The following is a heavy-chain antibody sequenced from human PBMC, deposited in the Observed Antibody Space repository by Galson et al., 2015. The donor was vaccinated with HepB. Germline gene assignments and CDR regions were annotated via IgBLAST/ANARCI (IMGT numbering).Heavy chain of an antibody. CDR3: AKDGVVVLPTEYYFDY. CDR2: ISYDGSNK. Sequence: SLRLSCAASGFTFSDYVVHWVRQAPGKGLEWVALISYDGSNKYYADSVKGRFTISRDNSKNTLYLQMNSLRAEDTAVYYCAKDGVVVLPTEYYFDYWGQGTLVTVSS. J-gene: IGHJ4*02. D-gene: IGHD3-22*01. V-gene: IGHV3-30-3*01. CDR1: GFTFSDYV.